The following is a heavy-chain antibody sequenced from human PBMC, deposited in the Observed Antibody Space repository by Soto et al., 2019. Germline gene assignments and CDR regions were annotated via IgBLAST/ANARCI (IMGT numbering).Heavy chain of an antibody. CDR3: ARELERMPHNWFDP. D-gene: IGHD1-1*01. V-gene: IGHV3-48*02. CDR2: ISSSSSTI. J-gene: IGHJ5*02. CDR1: GFTFSSYS. Sequence: EVQLVESGGGLVQPGGSLRLSCAASGFTFSSYSMNWVRQAPGKGLEWVSYISSSSSTIYYADSVKGRFTISRDNAKNSLYLQMNSLRDEDTAVYYCARELERMPHNWFDPWGQGTLVTVSS.